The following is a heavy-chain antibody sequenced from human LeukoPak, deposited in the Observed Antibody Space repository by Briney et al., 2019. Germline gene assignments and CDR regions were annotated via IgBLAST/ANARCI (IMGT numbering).Heavy chain of an antibody. J-gene: IGHJ4*02. D-gene: IGHD3-22*01. CDR1: GYTFTSYD. V-gene: IGHV1-8*01. CDR2: MSPNSGDT. CDR3: AVRGQWFSFDY. Sequence: ASVKVSCKASGYTFTSYDFNWVRQATGQRPEWMGWMSPNSGDTGYAQKFQDRVTMTRNTSISTAYMELSSLRSDDTAVYYCAVRGQWFSFDYWGQGTLVTVSS.